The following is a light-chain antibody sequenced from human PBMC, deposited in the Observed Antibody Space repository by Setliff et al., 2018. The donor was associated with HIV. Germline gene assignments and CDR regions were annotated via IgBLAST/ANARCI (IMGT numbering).Light chain of an antibody. V-gene: IGLV2-14*01. Sequence: QSVLTQPASVSGSPGQSITISCTGSSNDVGGYNYVSWYQQRPGKAPKLMISEVSNRPSGVSNRFSGSKSGNTASLTISGLQAEDEADYYCGSCTSTSPCAFGTGTKVTAL. CDR1: SNDVGGYNY. CDR3: GSCTSTSPCA. J-gene: IGLJ1*01. CDR2: EVS.